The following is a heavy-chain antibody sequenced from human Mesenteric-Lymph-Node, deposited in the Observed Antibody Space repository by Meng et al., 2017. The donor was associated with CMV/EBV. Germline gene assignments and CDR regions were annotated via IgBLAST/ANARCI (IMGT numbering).Heavy chain of an antibody. CDR3: ARYTWVTHPYYGFDV. CDR1: GGGSFSGYY. D-gene: IGHD2-21*02. J-gene: IGHJ6*02. CDR2: IDDRGRT. V-gene: IGHV4-34*01. Sequence: SETLSLTCAVYGGGSFSGYYWSWVRQTPEKGLQWIGDIDDRGRTNYNPSLKSRVTISVDTSRKQFSLKLTSVTAADTAVYYCARYTWVTHPYYGFDVWGQGTTVTVSS.